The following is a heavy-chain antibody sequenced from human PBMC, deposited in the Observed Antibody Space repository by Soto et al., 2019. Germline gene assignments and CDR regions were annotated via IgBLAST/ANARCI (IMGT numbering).Heavy chain of an antibody. J-gene: IGHJ4*02. CDR3: ARGKLYYDFWSGYYDY. D-gene: IGHD3-3*01. Sequence: SVKVSCKASGGTFSSYAISWVRQAPGQGLEWMGGIIPIFGTANYAQKFQGRVTITADKSTSTAYMELSSLRSEDTAVYYCARGKLYYDFWSGYYDYWGQGTLVTVSS. CDR2: IIPIFGTA. CDR1: GGTFSSYA. V-gene: IGHV1-69*06.